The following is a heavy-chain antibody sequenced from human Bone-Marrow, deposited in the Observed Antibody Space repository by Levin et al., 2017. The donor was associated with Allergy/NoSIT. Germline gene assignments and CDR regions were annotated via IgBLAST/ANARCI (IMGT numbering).Heavy chain of an antibody. J-gene: IGHJ6*02. CDR3: ARVNYGDYVKYYYGMDV. CDR1: GFTFSSYA. Sequence: PGGSLRLSCAASGFTFSSYAMHWVRQAPGKGLEWVAVISYDGSNKYYADSVKGRFTISRDNSKNTLYLQMNSLRAEDTAVYYCARVNYGDYVKYYYGMDVWGQGTTVTVSS. V-gene: IGHV3-30-3*01. CDR2: ISYDGSNK. D-gene: IGHD4-17*01.